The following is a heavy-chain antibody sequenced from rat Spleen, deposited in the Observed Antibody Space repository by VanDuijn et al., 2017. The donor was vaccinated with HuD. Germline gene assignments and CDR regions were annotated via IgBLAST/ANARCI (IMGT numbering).Heavy chain of an antibody. CDR1: GFTFSDYY. Sequence: EVQLVESGGGLVQPGRSMKLSCAASGFTFSDYYMAWVRQAPKKGLEWVASISYEGTSTYYGDSGKGRFTISRDNAKSTLYLQMNSLRSEDTATYYCATAGSRVSRFAYWGQGTLVTVSS. CDR3: ATAGSRVSRFAY. V-gene: IGHV5-22*01. CDR2: ISYEGTST. J-gene: IGHJ3*01. D-gene: IGHD1-4*01.